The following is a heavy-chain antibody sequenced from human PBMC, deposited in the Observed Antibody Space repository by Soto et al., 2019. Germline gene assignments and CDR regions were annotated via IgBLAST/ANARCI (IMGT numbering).Heavy chain of an antibody. CDR2: IGRSGDNT. J-gene: IGHJ4*02. V-gene: IGHV3-23*01. CDR3: GKSRDFFYS. Sequence: PGGSLRLSCAASGFTFAEFAMTWVRHIPGKGLEWVSSIGRSGDNTYYADSVRGRFTISRDNSKNTLDLQMNSLRAEDTSIYFCGKSRDFFYSWGQGTLVTVSS. CDR1: GFTFAEFA.